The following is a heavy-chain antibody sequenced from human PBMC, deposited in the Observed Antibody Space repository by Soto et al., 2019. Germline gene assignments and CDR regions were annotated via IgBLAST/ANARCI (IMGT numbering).Heavy chain of an antibody. CDR1: GYTLTELS. Sequence: QVQLVQAGAEVKKPGASVKVSCKVSGYTLTELSMHWVRQAPGKGLEWRGGFDPEDGETIYAQKFQGRVTMTEDTSTDTAYMELSSLRSEDTAVYYCATERLHCSGGSCYDYDAFDLWCQGTMVTVSS. CDR3: ATERLHCSGGSCYDYDAFDL. CDR2: FDPEDGET. D-gene: IGHD2-15*01. J-gene: IGHJ3*01. V-gene: IGHV1-24*01.